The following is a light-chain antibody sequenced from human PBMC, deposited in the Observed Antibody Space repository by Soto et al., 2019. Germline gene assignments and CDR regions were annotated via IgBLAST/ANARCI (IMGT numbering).Light chain of an antibody. CDR1: QAISGY. J-gene: IGKJ4*01. CDR3: QQYSSYPLT. CDR2: DAA. V-gene: IGKV1-5*01. Sequence: DIQMTQSPSTLSASVADRVTIACRASQAISGYLAWYQRKPGKAPKLLIYDAANLQTGVPSRFSGSGSGTEFTLTINSLQPDDFATYYCQQYSSYPLTFGGGTKV.